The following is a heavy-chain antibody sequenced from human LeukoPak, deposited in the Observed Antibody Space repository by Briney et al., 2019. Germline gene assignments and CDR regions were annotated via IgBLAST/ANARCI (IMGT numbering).Heavy chain of an antibody. CDR1: GYSISRGCY. Sequence: PSETLSLTCTVSGYSISRGCYWGWIRQPPGKGLEWIGSISHSGSAHYNPSLKSRVSISLDTSKNQFSLRLSSVTAADTAVYYCARAEVGDFDSWGQGTLVTVSS. CDR2: ISHSGSA. CDR3: ARAEVGDFDS. V-gene: IGHV4-38-2*02. J-gene: IGHJ4*02. D-gene: IGHD1-26*01.